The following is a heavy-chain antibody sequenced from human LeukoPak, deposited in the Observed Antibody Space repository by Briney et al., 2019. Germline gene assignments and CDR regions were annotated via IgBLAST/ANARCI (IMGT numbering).Heavy chain of an antibody. Sequence: SETLSLTSTVYGGSISGYYWSWLPQPPGQGLEWIGYIFYSGSTNSNPSLKSRLTISVDTFKNQFSLKLNSVTAADTAVYYCARGARGNYVVFDYWGQGTLVTVSS. J-gene: IGHJ4*02. V-gene: IGHV4-59*01. D-gene: IGHD1-7*01. CDR1: GGSISGYY. CDR3: ARGARGNYVVFDY. CDR2: IFYSGST.